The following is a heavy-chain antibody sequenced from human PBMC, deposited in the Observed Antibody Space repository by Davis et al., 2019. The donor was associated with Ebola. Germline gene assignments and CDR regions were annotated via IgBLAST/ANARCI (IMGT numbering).Heavy chain of an antibody. Sequence: PSETLSLTCAVYGGSFSGYYWSWIRQPPGKGLEWIGEINHSGSTNYNPSLKSRVTISVDTSKNQFSLKLSSVTAADTAVYYCARGNGYYYGSGNWFDPWGQGTLVTVSS. CDR2: INHSGST. CDR1: GGSFSGYY. D-gene: IGHD3-10*01. J-gene: IGHJ5*02. CDR3: ARGNGYYYGSGNWFDP. V-gene: IGHV4-34*01.